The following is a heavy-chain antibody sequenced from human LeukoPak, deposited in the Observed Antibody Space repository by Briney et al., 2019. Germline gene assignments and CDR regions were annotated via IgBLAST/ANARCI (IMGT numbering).Heavy chain of an antibody. CDR2: ISDNDEQST. Sequence: PGGSLRLSCAASGFTFSTYAMSWVRQAPGKGLEWVSGISDNDEQSTFYADFVKGRFTISRDNSKNTVYLQMNSLTGEDTAVYYYAKDLPPRGTIVGGGPFDYWGQGILVSVSS. J-gene: IGHJ4*02. D-gene: IGHD1-14*01. V-gene: IGHV3-23*01. CDR3: AKDLPPRGTIVGGGPFDY. CDR1: GFTFSTYA.